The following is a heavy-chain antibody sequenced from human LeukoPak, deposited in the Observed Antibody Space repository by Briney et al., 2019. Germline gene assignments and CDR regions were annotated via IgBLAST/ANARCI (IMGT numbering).Heavy chain of an antibody. Sequence: SETLSLTCTVSGGSISTYYWTWIRQPPGERLEWIGYIYYSGSTNYNPSLKSRVTISLDTSKNQFSLKLSSVTAADTAVYYCAREGGRGNSGAFDIWGQGTMVTVSS. CDR2: IYYSGST. J-gene: IGHJ3*02. D-gene: IGHD1-7*01. V-gene: IGHV4-59*01. CDR1: GGSISTYY. CDR3: AREGGRGNSGAFDI.